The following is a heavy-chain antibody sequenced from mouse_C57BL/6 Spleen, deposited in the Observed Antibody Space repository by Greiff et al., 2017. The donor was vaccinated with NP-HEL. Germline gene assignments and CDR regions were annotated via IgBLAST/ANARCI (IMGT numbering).Heavy chain of an antibody. D-gene: IGHD2-2*01. V-gene: IGHV1-69*01. Sequence: QVQLKQPGAELVMPGASVKLSCKASGYTFTSYWMHWVKQRPGQGLEWIGEIDPSDSYTNYNQKFKGKSTLTVDKSSSTAYMQLSSLTSEDSAVYYCAGGYYGYETWFAYWGQGTLVTVSA. CDR3: AGGYYGYETWFAY. CDR1: GYTFTSYW. CDR2: IDPSDSYT. J-gene: IGHJ3*01.